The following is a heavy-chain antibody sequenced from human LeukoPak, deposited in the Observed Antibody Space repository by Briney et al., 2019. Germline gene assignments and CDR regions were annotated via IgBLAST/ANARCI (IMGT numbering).Heavy chain of an antibody. CDR2: INPDGSEK. J-gene: IGHJ4*02. D-gene: IGHD6-13*01. CDR1: EFTFSGYW. V-gene: IGHV3-7*01. CDR3: ARDGFVGAADY. Sequence: PGGSLRLSCAASEFTFSGYWMNWVRQAPGKGPEWVANINPDGSEKPYVDSVKDRFTISRDNAKNSLFLQMSSLRVEDTAVFYCARDGFVGAADYWGQGTLVTVSS.